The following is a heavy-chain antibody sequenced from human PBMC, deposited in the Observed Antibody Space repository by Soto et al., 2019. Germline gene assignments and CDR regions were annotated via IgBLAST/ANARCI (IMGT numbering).Heavy chain of an antibody. CDR1: GYTLTELS. J-gene: IGHJ4*02. CDR3: ATDYDSSRAFDY. D-gene: IGHD3-22*01. V-gene: IGHV1-24*01. Sequence: ASLKVSCKVSGYTLTELSIHWVRQAPGKGLEWMGGFDPEDGETIYAQKFQGRVTMTEDTSTDTAYMELSSLRSEDTAVYYCATDYDSSRAFDYWGQGTLVNVSS. CDR2: FDPEDGET.